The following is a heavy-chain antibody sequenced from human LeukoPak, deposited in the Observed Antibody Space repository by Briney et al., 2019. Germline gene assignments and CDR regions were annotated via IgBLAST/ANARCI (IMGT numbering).Heavy chain of an antibody. CDR3: SIRLRFLEWLAPGDY. V-gene: IGHV1-24*01. Sequence: ASVKVSCKVSGHSLSEISMHWVRQAPGKGLEWVGNFVPEHGETVYAQNFQGRVTMSNDTSTETAYMELSSLRSDNTAVYYCSIRLRFLEWLAPGDYWGQGSPVTFSS. J-gene: IGHJ4*02. D-gene: IGHD3-3*01. CDR2: FVPEHGET. CDR1: GHSLSEIS.